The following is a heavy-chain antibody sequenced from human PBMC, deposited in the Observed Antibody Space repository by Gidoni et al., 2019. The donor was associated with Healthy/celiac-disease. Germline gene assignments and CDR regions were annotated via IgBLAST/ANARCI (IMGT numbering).Heavy chain of an antibody. J-gene: IGHJ4*02. CDR1: GFYFSNAW. CDR2: IKSKTDGGKT. V-gene: IGHV3-15*01. CDR3: TTDAADYGDLNY. D-gene: IGHD4-17*01. Sequence: EVQLVESGGGLVKPGGSLSLSCTASGFYFSNAWMSWGRQAPGKGLEWVGRIKSKTDGGKTEDAAHEKGRFTISRDDSKNTLYLQMNSLKTEDTAVYYGTTDAADYGDLNYWGQGTLVTVSS.